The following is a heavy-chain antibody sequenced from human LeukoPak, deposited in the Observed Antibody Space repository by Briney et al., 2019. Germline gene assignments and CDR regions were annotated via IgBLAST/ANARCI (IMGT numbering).Heavy chain of an antibody. CDR3: ARDLSHPYYDILTGYYGPIDY. V-gene: IGHV1-2*02. CDR2: INPNSGGT. Sequence: ASVKVSCKASGYTFTGYYMHWVRQAPGQGLEWMGWINPNSGGTNYAQKFQARVTMTRDTSISTAYMELSRLRSDDTAVYYCARDLSHPYYDILTGYYGPIDYWGQGTLVTVSS. CDR1: GYTFTGYY. D-gene: IGHD3-9*01. J-gene: IGHJ4*02.